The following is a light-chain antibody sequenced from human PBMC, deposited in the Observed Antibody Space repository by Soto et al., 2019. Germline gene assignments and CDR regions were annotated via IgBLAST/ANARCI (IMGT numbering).Light chain of an antibody. CDR3: SSYAGSNTDYV. CDR2: EVS. V-gene: IGLV2-8*01. CDR1: SSDVGGYNY. Sequence: SALTQPPSASGSPGQSVTISCTGTSSDVGGYNYVSWYQQHPGKVPKLMIYEVSKRPSGVPDRLSGSKSGNTASLTVSGLQAEDEADYYCSSYAGSNTDYVFGTGTKVTVL. J-gene: IGLJ1*01.